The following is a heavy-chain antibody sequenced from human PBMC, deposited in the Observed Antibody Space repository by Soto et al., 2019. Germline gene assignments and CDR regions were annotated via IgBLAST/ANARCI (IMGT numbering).Heavy chain of an antibody. V-gene: IGHV3-33*01. J-gene: IGHJ4*02. D-gene: IGHD5-18*01. CDR2: IWYDGSNK. CDR3: ARDLIDTAMATLFDY. Sequence: QVQLVESGGGVVQPGRSLRLSCAASGFTFSSYGMHWVRQAPGKGLEWVAVIWYDGSNKYYADSVKGRFIISRDNSKNTLYLQMNSLRAEDTAVYYCARDLIDTAMATLFDYWGQGTLVTVSS. CDR1: GFTFSSYG.